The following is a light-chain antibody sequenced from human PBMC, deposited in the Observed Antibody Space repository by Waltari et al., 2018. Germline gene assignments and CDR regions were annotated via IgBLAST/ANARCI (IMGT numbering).Light chain of an antibody. J-gene: IGKJ4*01. CDR1: QRVLYSSNNNNY. V-gene: IGKV4-1*01. CDR3: QQYYSTPLT. CDR2: WAS. Sequence: DIVMTQSPDSLAVSLGERATINCKSSQRVLYSSNNNNYVAWYQQKPGQPPKLLIYWASTRESGVPDRFSGSGSGTYFTLTISSLQAEDGAVYYCQQYYSTPLTFGGGTKVEIK.